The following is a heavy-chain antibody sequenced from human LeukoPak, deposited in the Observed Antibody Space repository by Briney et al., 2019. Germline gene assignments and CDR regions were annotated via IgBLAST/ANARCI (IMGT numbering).Heavy chain of an antibody. CDR3: TRGAATGLY. CDR2: IRSKAYGGTT. V-gene: IGHV3-49*04. CDR1: GFTFGDYA. D-gene: IGHD2-15*01. J-gene: IGHJ4*02. Sequence: GRSLRLPCTASGFTFGDYAMSWVRQAPGKGLEWVGFIRSKAYGGTTEYAASVKGRFTISRDDSKSIAYLQMNSLKTEDTAVYYCTRGAATGLYWGQGTLVTVSS.